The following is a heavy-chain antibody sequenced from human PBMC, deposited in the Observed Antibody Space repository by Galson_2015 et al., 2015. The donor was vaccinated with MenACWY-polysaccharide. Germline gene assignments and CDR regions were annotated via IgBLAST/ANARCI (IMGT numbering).Heavy chain of an antibody. Sequence: SLRLSCAASGFTFSSYGMHWVRQAPGKGLEWVAVISYDGSNKYYADSMKGRFTISRDNSKNTLYLQMNSLRAEDTAVYYCAKDPPCSSTSCYTYYYMDVWGKGTTVTVSS. V-gene: IGHV3-30*18. D-gene: IGHD2-2*02. CDR2: ISYDGSNK. CDR1: GFTFSSYG. J-gene: IGHJ6*03. CDR3: AKDPPCSSTSCYTYYYMDV.